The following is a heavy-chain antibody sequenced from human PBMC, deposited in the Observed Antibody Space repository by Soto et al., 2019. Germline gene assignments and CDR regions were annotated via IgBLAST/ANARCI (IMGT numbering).Heavy chain of an antibody. CDR1: GFTFSDYY. CDR3: ARVRHYYDSSGPYWYFDL. J-gene: IGHJ2*01. D-gene: IGHD3-22*01. V-gene: IGHV3-11*06. Sequence: QVQLVESGGGFVKPGGSLRLSCAASGFTFSDYYMSWIRQAPGKGLEWVSYISSSSSYTNYADSVKGRFTISRDNAKNSLYLQMNSLRAEDTAVYYCARVRHYYDSSGPYWYFDLWGRGTLVTVSS. CDR2: ISSSSSYT.